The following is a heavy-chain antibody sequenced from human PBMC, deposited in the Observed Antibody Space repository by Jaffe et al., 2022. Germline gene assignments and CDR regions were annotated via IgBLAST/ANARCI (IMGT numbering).Heavy chain of an antibody. Sequence: EVQLVESGGGLVQPGGSLRLSCAASGFTFSSYEMNWVRQAPGKGLEWVSYISSSGSTIYYADSVKGRFTISRDNAKNSLYLQMNSLRAEDTAVYYCARGFSVLPYGAKGYYFDYWGQGTLVTVSS. J-gene: IGHJ4*02. CDR2: ISSSGSTI. D-gene: IGHD4-17*01. V-gene: IGHV3-48*03. CDR1: GFTFSSYE. CDR3: ARGFSVLPYGAKGYYFDY.